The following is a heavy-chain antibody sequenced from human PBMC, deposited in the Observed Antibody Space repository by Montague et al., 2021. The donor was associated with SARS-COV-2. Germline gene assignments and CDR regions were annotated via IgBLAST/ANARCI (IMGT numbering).Heavy chain of an antibody. CDR1: GGSISSYY. CDR3: ARGAGRGSGYGRYYYYYYSMDV. J-gene: IGHJ6*02. Sequence: SETLSFTCTVSGGSISSYYWSWIRQPPGKGLEWIGYIYYSGSTNYNPSLKSRVTISVDTSKNQFSLKLGSVTAADTAVYYCARGAGRGSGYGRYYYYYYSMDVWGQGTTVTVSS. D-gene: IGHD5-12*01. V-gene: IGHV4-59*01. CDR2: IYYSGST.